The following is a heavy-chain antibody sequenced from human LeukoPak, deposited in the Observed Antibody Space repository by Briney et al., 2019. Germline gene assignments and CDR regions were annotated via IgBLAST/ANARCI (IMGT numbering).Heavy chain of an antibody. CDR2: ISSSSSTI. CDR3: ARDNGSGSYYDPSGRSRYFQH. CDR1: GFTFSSYS. D-gene: IGHD1-26*01. Sequence: GGSLRLSCAASGFTFSSYSMNWVRQAPGKGLEWVSYISSSSSTIYYAHSVKGRFTISRDNAKNSLYLQMNSLRDKDTAVYYCARDNGSGSYYDPSGRSRYFQHWGQGTLVTVSS. J-gene: IGHJ1*01. V-gene: IGHV3-48*02.